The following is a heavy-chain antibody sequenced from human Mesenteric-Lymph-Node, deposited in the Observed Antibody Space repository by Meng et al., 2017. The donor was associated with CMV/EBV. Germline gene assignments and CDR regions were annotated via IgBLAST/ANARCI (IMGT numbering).Heavy chain of an antibody. Sequence: QVDLQHVGAGMLKPSGPLAPTGAVHGGSVNGSYWSWIRQPPGKGLEWIGEINHSGSTNYNPSLTSRVTISVDTSKNPFSLKLSSVTAADTAVYYCARHQRWLKSEGGFNYWGQGTLVTVSS. CDR3: ARHQRWLKSEGGFNY. J-gene: IGHJ4*02. CDR2: INHSGST. CDR1: GGSVNGSY. D-gene: IGHD4-17*01. V-gene: IGHV4-34*01.